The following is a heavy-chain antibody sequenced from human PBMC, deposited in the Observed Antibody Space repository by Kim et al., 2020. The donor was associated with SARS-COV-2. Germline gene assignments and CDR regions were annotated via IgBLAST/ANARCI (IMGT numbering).Heavy chain of an antibody. D-gene: IGHD5-12*01. CDR3: AREGGTRDGYIRDAFDI. Sequence: VKGRFTISRDNSKNTLYLQMNSLRAEDTAVYYCAREGGTRDGYIRDAFDIWGQGTMVTVSS. V-gene: IGHV3-30*01. J-gene: IGHJ3*02.